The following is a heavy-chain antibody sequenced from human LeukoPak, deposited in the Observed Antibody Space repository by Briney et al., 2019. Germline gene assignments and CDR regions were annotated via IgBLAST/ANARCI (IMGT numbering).Heavy chain of an antibody. Sequence: ASVKVSCKASGGTFSSYAISWVRQAPGQGLEWMGRIIPILGIANYAQKFQGRVTITADKSTRTAYMELSSLRSEDTAVYYCARETMVRGAFRDYWGQGTLVTVSS. CDR1: GGTFSSYA. CDR2: IIPILGIA. V-gene: IGHV1-69*04. CDR3: ARETMVRGAFRDY. J-gene: IGHJ4*02. D-gene: IGHD3-10*01.